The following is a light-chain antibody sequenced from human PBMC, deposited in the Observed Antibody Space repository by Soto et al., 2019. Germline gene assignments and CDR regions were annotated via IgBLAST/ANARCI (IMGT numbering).Light chain of an antibody. CDR2: GAS. CDR1: QSVSSSY. V-gene: IGKV3-20*01. J-gene: IGKJ5*01. CDR3: QQYGRSPPIT. Sequence: EIVLTQSPGTLSLSPGERATLSCRASQSVSSSYLAWYQQKPGQAPRLLIYGASSRATGIPDRFSSSGSGTDFPLTISRLEPEDFAVYYCQQYGRSPPITFGQGTRLEIK.